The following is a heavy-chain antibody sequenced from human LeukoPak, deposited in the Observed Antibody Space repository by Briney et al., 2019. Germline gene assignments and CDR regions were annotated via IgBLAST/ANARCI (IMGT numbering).Heavy chain of an antibody. CDR2: IRGSGGST. J-gene: IGHJ5*02. Sequence: VGSLRLSCAASGFTFSSYGRSWCRQAPGKGLQWVSAIRGSGGSTHYADAVKGGCTISRGNSKNTLYLQMESLRGEDTAVYSCAHGSSFISGYSYNWFDPWGQGTLVTVSS. CDR3: AHGSSFISGYSYNWFDP. V-gene: IGHV3-23*01. D-gene: IGHD3-22*01. CDR1: GFTFSSYG.